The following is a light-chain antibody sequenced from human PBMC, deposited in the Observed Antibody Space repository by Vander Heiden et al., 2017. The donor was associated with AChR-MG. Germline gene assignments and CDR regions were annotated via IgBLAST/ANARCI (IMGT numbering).Light chain of an antibody. CDR3: QQDVSSPS. Sequence: EIVLTQSPGTLSLSPGERATLPCSASQSGSSSYLAWYQQKPGQAPRLLIYGASSRATGIPDRFSVSGSGTDFTLTISRLEPEDVAVYYCQQDVSSPSFGPGTKVDIK. CDR2: GAS. CDR1: QSGSSSY. J-gene: IGKJ3*01. V-gene: IGKV3-20*01.